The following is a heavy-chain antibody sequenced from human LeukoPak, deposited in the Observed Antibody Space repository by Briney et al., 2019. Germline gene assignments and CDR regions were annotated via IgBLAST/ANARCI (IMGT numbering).Heavy chain of an antibody. Sequence: GGSLRLSCAASGFTFSSYAMHWVRQAPGKGLEWVSGISWNSGSIGYADSVKGRFTISRDNAKNSLYLQMNSLRAEDTALYYCAKDRGATTVDYYFDYWGQGTLVTVSS. J-gene: IGHJ4*02. CDR2: ISWNSGSI. CDR3: AKDRGATTVDYYFDY. CDR1: GFTFSSYA. D-gene: IGHD4-23*01. V-gene: IGHV3-9*01.